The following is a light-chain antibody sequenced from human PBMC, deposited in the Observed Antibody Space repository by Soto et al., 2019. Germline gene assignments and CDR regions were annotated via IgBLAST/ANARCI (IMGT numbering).Light chain of an antibody. CDR1: QSISNY. J-gene: IGKJ1*01. CDR2: KAS. V-gene: IGKV1-5*03. Sequence: DIQMTQSPSTLSASIGDRVTISCRASQSISNYLAWYQQKPGKAPKLLIYKASTLGSGVPSRFSGSGSGTEFTLTISSLQPDDFATYYCQQYNKFSRTFGQGTKVEIK. CDR3: QQYNKFSRT.